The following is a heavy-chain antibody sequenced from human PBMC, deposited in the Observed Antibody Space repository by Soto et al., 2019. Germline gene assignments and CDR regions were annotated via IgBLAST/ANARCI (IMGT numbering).Heavy chain of an antibody. CDR1: GYTFISYY. CDR2: INPSGGST. V-gene: IGHV1-46*01. CDR3: ARDRFYYYDSSGYLTPSWAFDI. Sequence: GASVKVSCNASGYTFISYYMHWVRQSPGQGPYWMGIINPSGGSTSYAQKFQGRVTMTRDTSTRIVYMELSSLRSEDTAVYYCARDRFYYYDSSGYLTPSWAFDIWGQGTMVTVSS. D-gene: IGHD3-22*01. J-gene: IGHJ3*02.